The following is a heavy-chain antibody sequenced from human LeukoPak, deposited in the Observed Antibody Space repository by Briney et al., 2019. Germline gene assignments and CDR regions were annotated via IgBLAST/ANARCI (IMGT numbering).Heavy chain of an antibody. Sequence: PGRSLRLSCVASGFTFSKYGMHWVRQAPGKGLQWLAIIWYDGHNNYYADSVKGRFTISRDNSKNTLFLEMNDLKAEDTAVYYCAREWGLIAVAGGPGYWGQGTLVTVSS. V-gene: IGHV3-33*01. CDR1: GFTFSKYG. J-gene: IGHJ4*02. CDR2: IWYDGHNN. CDR3: AREWGLIAVAGGPGY. D-gene: IGHD2-21*01.